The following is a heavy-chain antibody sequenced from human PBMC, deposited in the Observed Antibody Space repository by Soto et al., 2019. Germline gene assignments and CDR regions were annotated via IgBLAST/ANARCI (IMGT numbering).Heavy chain of an antibody. V-gene: IGHV4-59*01. D-gene: IGHD2-21*01. CDR1: GDSISPYY. CDR3: ARTRMIESWIDY. Sequence: PSETLSLTCDVSGDSISPYYWSWIRQPPGKGLEWIGYVYYSGSTLYNPSLESRVTMSIDMSKKQVSLKLTSVIAADTAVYYCARTRMIESWIDYWGHGTLVTVSS. J-gene: IGHJ4*01. CDR2: VYYSGST.